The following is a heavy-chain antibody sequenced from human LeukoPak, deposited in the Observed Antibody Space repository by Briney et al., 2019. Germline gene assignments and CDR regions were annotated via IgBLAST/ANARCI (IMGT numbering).Heavy chain of an antibody. V-gene: IGHV3-48*03. Sequence: GGFLRLSCAASGFTFSSYEMNWVRRAPGKGLGWVSYISSSGSTKYYADSVKGRFTISRDNAKNSLYLQMNSLRAEDTAVYYCARESGSSYDYWGQGTLVTVSS. CDR2: ISSSGSTK. J-gene: IGHJ4*02. D-gene: IGHD1-26*01. CDR3: ARESGSSYDY. CDR1: GFTFSSYE.